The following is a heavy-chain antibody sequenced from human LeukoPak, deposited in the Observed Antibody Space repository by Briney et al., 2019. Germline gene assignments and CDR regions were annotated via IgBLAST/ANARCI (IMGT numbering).Heavy chain of an antibody. CDR1: GFTFTNYA. CDR3: AREVPYYDSSGYYDY. Sequence: GGSLRLSCAASGFTFTNYAMHWVRQAPGKGLEWVAVISYDGSNKDYADSVNGRFTISRDNSKNTLFLQMNSLRAEDTAVYSCAREVPYYDSSGYYDYWGQGTLVTVSS. CDR2: ISYDGSNK. J-gene: IGHJ4*02. V-gene: IGHV3-30-3*01. D-gene: IGHD3-22*01.